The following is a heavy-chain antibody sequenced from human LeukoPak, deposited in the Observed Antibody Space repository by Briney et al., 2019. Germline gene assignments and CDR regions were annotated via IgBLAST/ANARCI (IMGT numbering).Heavy chain of an antibody. CDR1: GGSISSYY. J-gene: IGHJ5*02. Sequence: PSETLSLTCTVSGGSISSYYWSWIRQPPGKGLEWIGYIYYSGSTNYNPSLKSRVIISVDTSKNQFSLKLSSVTAADTAVYYCARRAGYCSSTSCYESLSWFDPWGQGTLVTVSS. V-gene: IGHV4-59*08. CDR3: ARRAGYCSSTSCYESLSWFDP. D-gene: IGHD2-2*01. CDR2: IYYSGST.